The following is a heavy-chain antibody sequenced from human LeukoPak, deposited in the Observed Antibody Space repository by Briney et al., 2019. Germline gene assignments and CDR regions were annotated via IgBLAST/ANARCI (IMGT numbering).Heavy chain of an antibody. CDR2: INPNSGGT. J-gene: IGHJ4*02. CDR3: ARVAPLRLGELSFLRFWDY. CDR1: GYTFTGYY. Sequence: GGSLRLSCAASGYTFTGYYMHWVRQAPGQGLEWMGWINPNSGGTNYAQKFQGRVTMTRDTSISTAYMELSRLRSDDTAVYYCARVAPLRLGELSFLRFWDYWGQGTLVTVSS. V-gene: IGHV1-2*02. D-gene: IGHD3-16*02.